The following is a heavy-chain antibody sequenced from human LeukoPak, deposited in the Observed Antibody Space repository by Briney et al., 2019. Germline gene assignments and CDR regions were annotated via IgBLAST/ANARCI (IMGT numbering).Heavy chain of an antibody. CDR2: IRYDGSNK. J-gene: IGHJ6*03. V-gene: IGHV3-30*02. Sequence: PGGSLRLSCAASGFTFSSYSMNWVRQAPGKGLEWVAFIRYDGSNKYYADSVKGRFTISRDNSKNTLYLQMNSLRAEDTAVYYCAKVGIVGASGYMDVWGKGTTVTVSS. CDR1: GFTFSSYS. CDR3: AKVGIVGASGYMDV. D-gene: IGHD1-26*01.